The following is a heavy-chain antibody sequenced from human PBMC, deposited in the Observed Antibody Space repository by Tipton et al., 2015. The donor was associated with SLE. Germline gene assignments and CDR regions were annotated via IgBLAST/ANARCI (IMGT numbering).Heavy chain of an antibody. D-gene: IGHD4-17*01. CDR2: VYYSGST. J-gene: IGHJ5*02. V-gene: IGHV4-59*11. CDR1: GGSITSHY. CDR3: ARPVTNS. Sequence: TLSLTCSVSGGSITSHYWSWIRQPPGKGLEWIAYVYYSGSTGYNPSLKSRVTVSVDRSKNQFSLTLYSVTAADTAVYYCARPVTNSWGQGTLVTVSS.